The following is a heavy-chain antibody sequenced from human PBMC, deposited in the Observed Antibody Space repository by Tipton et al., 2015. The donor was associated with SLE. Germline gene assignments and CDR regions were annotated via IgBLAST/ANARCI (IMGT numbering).Heavy chain of an antibody. J-gene: IGHJ4*02. D-gene: IGHD6-13*01. V-gene: IGHV3-9*01. CDR1: GFTVSSNY. Sequence: QLVQSGGGLIQPGGSLRLSCAASGFTVSSNYMSWVRQAPGKGLEWVPGISWNSGSIGYADSVKGRFTISRDDAKNSLYLQMNSLRAEDTALYYCAKDYSSSWTFDYWGQGTLVTVSS. CDR3: AKDYSSSWTFDY. CDR2: ISWNSGSI.